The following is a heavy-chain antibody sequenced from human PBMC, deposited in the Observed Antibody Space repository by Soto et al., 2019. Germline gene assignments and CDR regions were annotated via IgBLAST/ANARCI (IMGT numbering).Heavy chain of an antibody. CDR3: ARYTDMTTFDY. CDR2: IYYSGST. D-gene: IGHD4-17*01. J-gene: IGHJ4*02. V-gene: IGHV4-61*01. Sequence: TSETLSLTCTVSGGSVSSGSYYWSWIRQPPGKGLEWIGYIYYSGSTNYNPSLKSRVTISVDTSKNQFSLKLSSVTAADTAVYYCARYTDMTTFDYWGQGTLVTVSS. CDR1: GGSVSSGSYY.